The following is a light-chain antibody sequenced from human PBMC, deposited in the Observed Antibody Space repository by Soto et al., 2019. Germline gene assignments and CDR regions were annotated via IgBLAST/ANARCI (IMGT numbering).Light chain of an antibody. J-gene: IGKJ3*01. CDR2: GAF. CDR3: QHYGTSRVT. Sequence: EIVLTQSPDTLSLSTGERATLSCRASQSVSNNRLAWYQQRPGQAPSLLIYGAFSRATGVPDRFSGSGSGTDFTLTISRLEPEDFAVYSCQHYGTSRVTFGPGTKVDVK. V-gene: IGKV3-20*01. CDR1: QSVSNNR.